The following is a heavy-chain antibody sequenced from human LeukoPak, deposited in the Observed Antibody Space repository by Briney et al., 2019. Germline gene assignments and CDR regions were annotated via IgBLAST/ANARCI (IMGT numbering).Heavy chain of an antibody. CDR2: IYYSGST. D-gene: IGHD3-3*01. CDR1: GGSISSGDYY. V-gene: IGHV4-30-4*08. CDR3: ARETADLRSGYHHAFDI. J-gene: IGHJ3*02. Sequence: SQTLSLTCTVSGGSISSGDYYWSWIRQPPGKGLEWIGYIYYSGSTYYNPSLKSRVTISVDTSKNQFSLKLSSVTAADTAVYYCARETADLRSGYHHAFDIWGQGTMVTVSS.